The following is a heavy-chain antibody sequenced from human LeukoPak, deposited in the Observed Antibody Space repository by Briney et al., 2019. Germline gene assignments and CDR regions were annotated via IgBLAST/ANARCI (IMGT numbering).Heavy chain of an antibody. V-gene: IGHV4-39*07. D-gene: IGHD2-2*02. CDR1: GGSIRGYY. J-gene: IGHJ6*03. CDR3: ARDNHYTTSGLYYYYYMDV. Sequence: SETLSLTCNVSGGSIRGYYWGWIRQPPGKGLEWIGNIYYSGNTYYNPSLKSRITISVDTSRNLFSLNLTSVTAADTAVYYCARDNHYTTSGLYYYYYMDVWGKGTTVTVSS. CDR2: IYYSGNT.